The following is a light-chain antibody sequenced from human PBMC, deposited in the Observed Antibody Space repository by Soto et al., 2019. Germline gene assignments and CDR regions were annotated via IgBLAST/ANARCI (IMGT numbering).Light chain of an antibody. Sequence: EIVMTQSPATLSVSPGESVTLSCRASQSVSSNLAWYQQKTGQAPRLLIFGASTRATGIPARFSGSGSGTQFTLTISSLQSEDFVVYYCQQYNDWPPSITFGQGTRLEIK. J-gene: IGKJ5*01. CDR1: QSVSSN. CDR3: QQYNDWPPSIT. CDR2: GAS. V-gene: IGKV3-15*01.